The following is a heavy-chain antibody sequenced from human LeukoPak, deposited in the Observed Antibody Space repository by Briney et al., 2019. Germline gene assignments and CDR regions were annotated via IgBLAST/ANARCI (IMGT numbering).Heavy chain of an antibody. CDR3: ASMVSMVRGVMIDY. Sequence: PGGSLRLSCAASGFTFSSYSMNWVRQAPGKGLEWVSYISSSSSTIYYADSVKGRFTISRDNAKNSLYLQMNSLRAEDTAVYYCASMVSMVRGVMIDYWGQGTLVTVSS. V-gene: IGHV3-48*01. CDR2: ISSSSSTI. J-gene: IGHJ4*02. D-gene: IGHD3-10*01. CDR1: GFTFSSYS.